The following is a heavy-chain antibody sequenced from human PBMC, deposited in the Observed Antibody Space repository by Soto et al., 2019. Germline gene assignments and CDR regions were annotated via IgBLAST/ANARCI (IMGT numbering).Heavy chain of an antibody. Sequence: GGSLRLSCAASGFTFSNYWMSWVRQAPGKGLEWVANIKQDGSEKYNVDSVKGRFTISRDNAKNSLYLRMNSLRAEDTAVYYCARKIAVAGTNWFDPWGQGTLVTVSS. CDR2: IKQDGSEK. CDR1: GFTFSNYW. J-gene: IGHJ5*02. V-gene: IGHV3-7*01. CDR3: ARKIAVAGTNWFDP. D-gene: IGHD6-19*01.